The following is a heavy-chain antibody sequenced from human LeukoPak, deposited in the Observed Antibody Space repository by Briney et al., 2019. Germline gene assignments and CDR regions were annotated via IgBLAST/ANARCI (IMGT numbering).Heavy chain of an antibody. CDR3: AKDARRSSGWYFFDH. V-gene: IGHV3-23*01. J-gene: IGHJ4*02. CDR1: GFSFSNLA. Sequence: PGGSLRLSCVASGFSFSNLAMGWVRQAPGKGLEWVSVISDSGGTTYYADSVKGRLTISRDNSRNTLYLRMNSLRVEDTAVYYCAKDARRSSGWYFFDHWGQGTLVTVSS. CDR2: ISDSGGTT. D-gene: IGHD6-19*01.